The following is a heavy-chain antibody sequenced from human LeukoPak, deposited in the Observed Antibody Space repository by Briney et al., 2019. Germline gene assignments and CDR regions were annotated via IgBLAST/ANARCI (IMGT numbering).Heavy chain of an antibody. J-gene: IGHJ6*02. CDR1: GFTFSKYS. Sequence: GGSLRLSCAASGFTFSKYSVNWVRQAPGKGLEWVSYISSSGSAIYYADSVKGRFTISRDNAKNSLYLQMNSLRDEDTAVYYCAKDRYYASGSPTRHYYGMDVWGQGTTVTVSS. CDR3: AKDRYYASGSPTRHYYGMDV. V-gene: IGHV3-48*02. D-gene: IGHD3-10*01. CDR2: ISSSGSAI.